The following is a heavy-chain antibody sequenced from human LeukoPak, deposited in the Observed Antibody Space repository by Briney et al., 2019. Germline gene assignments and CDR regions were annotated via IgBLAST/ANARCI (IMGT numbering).Heavy chain of an antibody. V-gene: IGHV1-18*04. D-gene: IGHD6-19*01. CDR3: ARVWGPVVGVIDH. CDR2: ISGHNGNT. Sequence: ASVKVSCKASGYTFTSYGITWVRQAPGQGLEWMGWISGHNGNTKYAQKIQGRVTLTRDRSTSTAYMELRSLRSDDTAVYYCARVWGPVVGVIDHWGQGTLVTVSS. J-gene: IGHJ4*02. CDR1: GYTFTSYG.